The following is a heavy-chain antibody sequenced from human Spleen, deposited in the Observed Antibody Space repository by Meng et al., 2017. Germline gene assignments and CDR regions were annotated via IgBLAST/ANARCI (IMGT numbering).Heavy chain of an antibody. V-gene: IGHV4-34*01. CDR2: INHSGST. CDR3: ARGPTTMAHDFDY. CDR1: GGSFSDYY. D-gene: IGHD4-11*01. Sequence: QLQHQEWAAGLLKPSGPLPPTWVVSGGSFSDYYWSWIRQPPGKGLEWIGEINHSGSTNYNPSLESRATISVDTSQNNLSLKLSSVTAADSAVYYCARGPTTMAHDFDYWGQGTLVTVSS. J-gene: IGHJ4*02.